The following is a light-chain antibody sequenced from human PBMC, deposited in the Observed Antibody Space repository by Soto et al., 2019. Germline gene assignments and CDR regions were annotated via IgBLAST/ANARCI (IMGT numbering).Light chain of an antibody. J-gene: IGLJ2*01. CDR2: DVT. CDR3: SSFTSTSTVI. CDR1: SSDVGGYDY. Sequence: QSALTQPASVSGSHGQSITISCTGTSSDVGGYDYVSWYQHHPGKVPQLMIYDVTIRPSGVSNRFSGSKSGNTASLTISGLQAEDEADYYCSSFTSTSTVIFGGGTKLTVL. V-gene: IGLV2-14*03.